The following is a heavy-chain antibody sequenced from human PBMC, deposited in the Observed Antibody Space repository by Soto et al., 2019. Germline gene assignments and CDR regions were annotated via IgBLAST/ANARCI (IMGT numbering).Heavy chain of an antibody. CDR3: ETGIRVTPGIAY. CDR2: FDPEDGET. J-gene: IGHJ4*02. CDR1: GDTLTELS. Sequence: ASVKVSCEVSGDTLTELSMHWVRQAPGKGLEWMGGFDPEDGETIYAQKFQGRVTMTEDTSTDKAYMELSSLRSEDTAVYYCETGIRVTPGIAYWGQGTLVPVSS. V-gene: IGHV1-24*01. D-gene: IGHD1-20*01.